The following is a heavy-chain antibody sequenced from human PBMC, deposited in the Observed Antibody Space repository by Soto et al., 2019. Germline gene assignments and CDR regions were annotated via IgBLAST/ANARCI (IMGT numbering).Heavy chain of an antibody. CDR1: GGTFSSYI. CDR3: ARAYASNKYWFDP. Sequence: QVPLVQSGAEVKKPGSSVKVSCKASGGTFSSYIISWVRQAPGQGLEWMGGIIPFFGTTDYAQKFQDRVTITADESTNTAYMELSSLRSEDTAIYYCARAYASNKYWFDPWGQGTLVTVSS. V-gene: IGHV1-69*01. J-gene: IGHJ5*02. D-gene: IGHD2-2*01. CDR2: IIPFFGTT.